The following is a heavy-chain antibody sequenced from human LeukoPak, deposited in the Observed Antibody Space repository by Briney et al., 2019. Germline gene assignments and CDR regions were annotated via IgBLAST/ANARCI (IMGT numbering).Heavy chain of an antibody. CDR1: GYTFTSYY. J-gene: IGHJ4*02. CDR2: INPSGGST. D-gene: IGHD3-16*02. CDR3: ARGELYDYVWGSYRYYY. Sequence: ASVKVSCKASGYTFTSYYMHWARQAPGQGLEWMGIINPSGGSTSYAQKFQGRVTMTRDTSISTAYMELSRLRSDDTAVYYCARGELYDYVWGSYRYYYWGQGTLVTVSS. V-gene: IGHV1-46*01.